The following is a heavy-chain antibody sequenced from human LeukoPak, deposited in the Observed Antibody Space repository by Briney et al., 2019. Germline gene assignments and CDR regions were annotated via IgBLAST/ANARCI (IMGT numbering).Heavy chain of an antibody. Sequence: SETLSLTCTVSGGSISSYYWSWIRQPPGKGLEWIGYIYYSGSTNYNPSLKSRVTISVDTSKNQFSLKLSSVTAADTAVYYCAREDFWSGLYDWGRETWSPSPQ. CDR2: IYYSGST. J-gene: IGHJ4*02. CDR3: AREDFWSGLYD. CDR1: GGSISSYY. V-gene: IGHV4-59*01. D-gene: IGHD3-3*01.